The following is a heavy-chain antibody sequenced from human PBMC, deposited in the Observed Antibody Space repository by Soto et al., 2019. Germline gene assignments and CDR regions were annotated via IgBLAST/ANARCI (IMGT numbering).Heavy chain of an antibody. V-gene: IGHV3-30*18. Sequence: GGSLRLSCAASGFTFSSYGMHWVRQAPGKGLEWVAVISYDGSNKYYADSVKGRFTISRDNSKNTLYLQMNSLRAEDTAVYYCAKDPSVLLWFGEEDYWGQGTLVTVSS. CDR2: ISYDGSNK. CDR3: AKDPSVLLWFGEEDY. D-gene: IGHD3-10*01. CDR1: GFTFSSYG. J-gene: IGHJ4*02.